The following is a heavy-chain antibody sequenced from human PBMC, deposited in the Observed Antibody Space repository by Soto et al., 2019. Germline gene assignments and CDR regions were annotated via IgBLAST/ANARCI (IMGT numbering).Heavy chain of an antibody. V-gene: IGHV5-51*01. J-gene: IGHJ4*02. CDR1: GYSFTSYW. Sequence: GESLKISCKGSGYSFTSYWIGWVRQMPGKGLEWMGIIYPGDSDTRYSPSFQGQVTISADKSISTAYLQWSSLKASDTAMYYCARQDILTGYYKIYPSQYFDYWGQGTLVTVSS. CDR2: IYPGDSDT. D-gene: IGHD3-9*01. CDR3: ARQDILTGYYKIYPSQYFDY.